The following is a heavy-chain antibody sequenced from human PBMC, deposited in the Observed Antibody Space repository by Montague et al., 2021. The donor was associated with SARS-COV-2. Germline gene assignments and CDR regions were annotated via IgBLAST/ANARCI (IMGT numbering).Heavy chain of an antibody. Sequence: SETLSLTCTVSGGSISRSTSSWAWIRQPPGKGLEWIGSISYTGSTYYNPSLKSQVTISVDTSRNQFSLGLSSVTAADTSAYYCARLPLVSSWSRAAGYYYYGMDVWGQGTTVTVSS. J-gene: IGHJ6*02. CDR3: ARLPLVSSWSRAAGYYYYGMDV. CDR1: GGSISRSTSS. V-gene: IGHV4-39*01. D-gene: IGHD6-13*01. CDR2: ISYTGST.